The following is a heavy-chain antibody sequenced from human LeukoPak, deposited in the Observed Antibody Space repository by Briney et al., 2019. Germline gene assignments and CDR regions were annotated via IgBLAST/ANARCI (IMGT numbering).Heavy chain of an antibody. CDR1: GFTFSSYA. D-gene: IGHD3-10*01. V-gene: IGHV3-30*04. CDR3: ARDSRGSFDY. J-gene: IGHJ4*02. CDR2: ISYDGSNK. Sequence: GGSLRLSCAASGFTFSSYAMHWVRQAPGKGVEGVAVISYDGSNKYYADSVKGGFTISRDNSKNTLYLQMNSLRAEDTAVYYCARDSRGSFDYWGQGTLVTVSS.